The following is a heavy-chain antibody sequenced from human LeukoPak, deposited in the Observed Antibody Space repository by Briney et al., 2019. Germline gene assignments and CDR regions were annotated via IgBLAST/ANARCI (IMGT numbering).Heavy chain of an antibody. J-gene: IGHJ6*04. Sequence: SETLSLTCTVSGGSISSYYWSWIRQPPGKGLEWIGYIYYSGSTNYNPSLKSRVTISVDTSKNQFSLKLSSVTAADTAVYYCARPTRRRRGDYYYYGMDVWGKGTTVTVSS. CDR1: GGSISSYY. V-gene: IGHV4-59*01. CDR3: ARPTRRRRGDYYYYGMDV. D-gene: IGHD1-1*01. CDR2: IYYSGST.